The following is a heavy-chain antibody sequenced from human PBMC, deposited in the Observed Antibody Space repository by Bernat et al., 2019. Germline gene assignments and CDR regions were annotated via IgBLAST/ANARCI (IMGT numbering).Heavy chain of an antibody. CDR2: IRSDSSAM. CDR3: VRDVYYAFDM. V-gene: IGHV3-48*04. Sequence: EVQVVESGGDLVQPGGSLRLSCAASGLIFRTEPMNWVRQAPGEGLEWVANIRSDSSAMSYADSVKGRFTISRDHAKNSLYLQMYSLRAEDTAVYYCVRDVYYAFDMWGQGTVVTVSS. D-gene: IGHD3-10*01. CDR1: GLIFRTEP. J-gene: IGHJ3*02.